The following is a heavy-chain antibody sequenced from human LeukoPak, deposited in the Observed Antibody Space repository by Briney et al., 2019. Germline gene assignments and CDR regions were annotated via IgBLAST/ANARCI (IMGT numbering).Heavy chain of an antibody. CDR3: TKRGAYYVDY. J-gene: IGHJ4*02. Sequence: GGSLRLSCGASGFTFGTSAMSWVRQTPEKGLEWVSTITSGDGSPYYADSVKGRFTISRDNSNNMLYLQMNSLRAEDTAVYYCTKRGAYYVDYWGRGIPVTVSS. CDR1: GFTFGTSA. CDR2: ITSGDGSP. D-gene: IGHD3-16*01. V-gene: IGHV3-23*01.